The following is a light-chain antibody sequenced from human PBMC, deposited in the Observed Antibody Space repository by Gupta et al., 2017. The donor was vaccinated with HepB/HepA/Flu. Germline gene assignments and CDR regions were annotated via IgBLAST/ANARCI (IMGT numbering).Light chain of an antibody. V-gene: IGKV3-20*01. Sequence: EIVLTQSPGTLSLSPGERATLSCRASQTVTSRYLAWYQQRPGQAPRLLIFGASSRAIGIPDRFSGSGSGTDFTLTISRLEPEDFAVYYCQQYGSSPGFTFGQGTNLEIK. J-gene: IGKJ2*01. CDR2: GAS. CDR3: QQYGSSPGFT. CDR1: QTVTSRY.